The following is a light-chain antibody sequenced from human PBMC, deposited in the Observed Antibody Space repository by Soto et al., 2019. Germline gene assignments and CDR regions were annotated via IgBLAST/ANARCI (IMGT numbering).Light chain of an antibody. Sequence: IQMTQSPSSLSASVGDRVTITCRASQRITTYLNWYQQKPGEAPKLLISTSGTLQRGVPSRFSGSGSETDFTLTITALRPEDFANYFCQQTYSTPYTFGQGTKLEIK. J-gene: IGKJ2*01. CDR1: QRITTY. CDR2: TSG. V-gene: IGKV1-39*01. CDR3: QQTYSTPYT.